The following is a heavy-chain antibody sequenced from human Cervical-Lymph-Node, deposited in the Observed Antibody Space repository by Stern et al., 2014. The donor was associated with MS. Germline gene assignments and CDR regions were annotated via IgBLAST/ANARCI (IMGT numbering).Heavy chain of an antibody. CDR1: GFTFSSFG. J-gene: IGHJ4*02. Sequence: VQLVESGGGVVQPGRSLRLSCVASGFTFSSFGMHWVRQAPGKGLEWVAVIYYDGNNKYYEDSVKGRFTISRDNSKNTLYLQMNSLRVEDTAVYYCARVPWMGATLMDYWGQGTLVTVSS. V-gene: IGHV3-33*01. CDR2: IYYDGNNK. D-gene: IGHD1-26*01. CDR3: ARVPWMGATLMDY.